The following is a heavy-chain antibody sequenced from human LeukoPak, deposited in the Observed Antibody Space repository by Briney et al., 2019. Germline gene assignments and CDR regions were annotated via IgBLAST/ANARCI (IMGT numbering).Heavy chain of an antibody. J-gene: IGHJ5*02. CDR3: ARAPSDYYGSDWWWFDP. D-gene: IGHD3-10*01. Sequence: ASVKVSCTASGYTFTSYGISWVRQAPGQGLEWMGWISAYNGNTNYAQKLQGRVTMTTHTSTRTAYLELRSLRSDDTAVYYCARAPSDYYGSDWWWFDPWGQGTLVTVSS. CDR2: ISAYNGNT. CDR1: GYTFTSYG. V-gene: IGHV1-18*04.